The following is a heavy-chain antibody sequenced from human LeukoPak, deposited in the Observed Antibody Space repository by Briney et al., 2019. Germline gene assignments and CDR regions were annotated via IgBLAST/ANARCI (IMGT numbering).Heavy chain of an antibody. J-gene: IGHJ4*02. CDR1: GGTFSSYA. CDR2: IIPIFGTA. V-gene: IGHV1-69*13. D-gene: IGHD2-2*01. CDR3: ARMRDIVVVPAALDY. Sequence: GASVKVSCKASGGTFSSYAISWVRQAPGQGLEWMGGIIPIFGTANYAQKFQGRVTITADESTSTAYMELSSLRSEDTAAYYCARMRDIVVVPAALDYWGQGTLVTVSS.